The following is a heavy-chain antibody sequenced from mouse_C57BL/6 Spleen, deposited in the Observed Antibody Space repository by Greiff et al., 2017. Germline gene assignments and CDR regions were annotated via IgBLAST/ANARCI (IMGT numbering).Heavy chain of an antibody. Sequence: EVQLQQSGPELVKPGASVKIPCKASGYTFTDYNMDWVKQSHGKSLEWIGDINPNNGGTIYNQKFKGKATLTVDKSSSTAYMELRSLTSEDTAVYYCAISYDGYGFAYWGQGTLVTVSA. D-gene: IGHD2-3*01. CDR2: INPNNGGT. J-gene: IGHJ3*01. CDR1: GYTFTDYN. CDR3: AISYDGYGFAY. V-gene: IGHV1-18*01.